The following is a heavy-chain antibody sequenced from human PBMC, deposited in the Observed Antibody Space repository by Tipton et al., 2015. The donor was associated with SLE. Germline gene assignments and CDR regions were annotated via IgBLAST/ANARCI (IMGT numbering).Heavy chain of an antibody. V-gene: IGHV4-39*07. CDR3: ARSELGFDY. D-gene: IGHD6-13*01. CDR2: IYYSGST. Sequence: LRLSCTVSGGSISSSSYYWGWIRQPPGKGLEWIGSIYYSGSTYYNPPLKSRVTISVDTSKNQFSLKLSSVTAADTAVYYCARSELGFDYWGQGTLVTVSS. J-gene: IGHJ4*02. CDR1: GGSISSSSYY.